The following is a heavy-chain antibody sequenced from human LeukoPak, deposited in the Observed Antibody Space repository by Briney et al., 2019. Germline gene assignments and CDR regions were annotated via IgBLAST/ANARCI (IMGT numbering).Heavy chain of an antibody. CDR3: AKDSTTNYYDSSGYYYY. V-gene: IGHV3-23*01. CDR2: INANSGTT. D-gene: IGHD3-22*01. J-gene: IGHJ4*02. Sequence: GGSLRLSCAASGFAFSVYAMSWLRQPPGKGLEWVSTINANSGTTSYAASVRGRFTISRDNSKNTLYLQMNSLRAEDTAVYYCAKDSTTNYYDSSGYYYYWGQGTLVTVSS. CDR1: GFAFSVYA.